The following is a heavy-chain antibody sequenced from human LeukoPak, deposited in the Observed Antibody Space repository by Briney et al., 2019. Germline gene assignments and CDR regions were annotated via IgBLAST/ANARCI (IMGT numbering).Heavy chain of an antibody. Sequence: ASVKVSCKASGYTFTSYYMHWVRQAPGQGLEWMGIINPSGGSTSYAQKFQGRVTMTRDTSISTAYMELSRLRSDDTTVYYCARDQDPLHYDILTGYYSEGGIYDYWGQGTLVTSPQ. CDR1: GYTFTSYY. D-gene: IGHD3-9*01. V-gene: IGHV1-46*01. CDR3: ARDQDPLHYDILTGYYSEGGIYDY. CDR2: INPSGGST. J-gene: IGHJ4*02.